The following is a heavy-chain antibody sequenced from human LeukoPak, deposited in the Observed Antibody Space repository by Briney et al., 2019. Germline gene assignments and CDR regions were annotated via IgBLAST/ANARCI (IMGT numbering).Heavy chain of an antibody. CDR1: GFTFRNYA. D-gene: IGHD3-16*02. CDR2: IGGSGGDT. J-gene: IGHJ3*02. Sequence: PSGGSLRLSCAASGFTFRNYAMTWVRRTPGKGLELVSAIGGSGGDTYYADSMKGRFTISRDNSKNTLYLLINSLSAEDTAIYYCAKDVRAATGGYTGAFDMWGQGTMVTVSS. CDR3: AKDVRAATGGYTGAFDM. V-gene: IGHV3-23*01.